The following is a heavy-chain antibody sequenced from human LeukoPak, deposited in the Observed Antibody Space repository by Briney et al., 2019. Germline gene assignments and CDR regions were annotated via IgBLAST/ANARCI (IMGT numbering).Heavy chain of an antibody. CDR2: MNPNSGNT. J-gene: IGHJ4*02. D-gene: IGHD2-15*01. CDR3: ARLTADCSGGSCYFYFDY. V-gene: IGHV1-8*01. CDR1: GYTFTSYD. Sequence: ASVKVSCKASGYTFTSYDINWVRHATGQGLEWMGWMNPNSGNTGYAQKFQGRVTMTRNTSISTAYMELSSLRSEDTAVYYCARLTADCSGGSCYFYFDYWGQGTLVTVSS.